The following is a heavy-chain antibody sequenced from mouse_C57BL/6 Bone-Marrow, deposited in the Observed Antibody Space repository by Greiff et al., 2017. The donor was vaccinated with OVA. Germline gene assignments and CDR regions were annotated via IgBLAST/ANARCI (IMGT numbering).Heavy chain of an antibody. CDR3: ERHDYQEAWFAY. CDR1: EYEFPSHD. D-gene: IGHD2-4*01. CDR2: INSDGGST. V-gene: IGHV5-2*01. Sequence: EVKLVESGGGLVQPGESLKLSCESNEYEFPSHDMSWVRKTPEKRLELVAAINSDGGSTYYPDTMERRFTISRDNTKKTLYLQMSSLRSEDTALNDSERHDYQEAWFAYWGQGTLVTVSA. J-gene: IGHJ3*01.